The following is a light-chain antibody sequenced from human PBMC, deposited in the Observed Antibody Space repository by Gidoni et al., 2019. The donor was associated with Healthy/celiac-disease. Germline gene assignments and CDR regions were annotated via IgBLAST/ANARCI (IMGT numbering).Light chain of an antibody. Sequence: SSALTQDPAVSVALGQTVRITCQGDSLRSYYASWYQQKPGQAPVLVIYGKNNRPSGIPDRFSGSSSGNTASLTITWAQAEDEADYYCNSRDSSGNHVVFGGGTKLTVL. J-gene: IGLJ2*01. CDR2: GKN. CDR3: NSRDSSGNHVV. CDR1: SLRSYY. V-gene: IGLV3-19*01.